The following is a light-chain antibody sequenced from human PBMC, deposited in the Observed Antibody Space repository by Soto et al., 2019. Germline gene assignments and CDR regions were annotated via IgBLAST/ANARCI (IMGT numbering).Light chain of an antibody. CDR1: QSITTY. Sequence: DVQMTQSPSTLSASVGDRVTITCRASQSITTYLNWYQQKPGIVPKLLIYAASSLQSGVPSRFSGSGSGTEFTLTISSLQPDDFATYYCQQYNSWTFGQGTKVDIK. V-gene: IGKV1-5*01. J-gene: IGKJ1*01. CDR2: AAS. CDR3: QQYNSWT.